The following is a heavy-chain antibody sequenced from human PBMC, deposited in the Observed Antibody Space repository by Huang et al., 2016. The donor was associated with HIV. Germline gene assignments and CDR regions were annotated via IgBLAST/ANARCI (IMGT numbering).Heavy chain of an antibody. D-gene: IGHD2-15*01. CDR2: IYYSGST. CDR3: ARHAGGGSIYNYYYGMDV. CDR1: GGSISSSSYY. V-gene: IGHV4-39*01. Sequence: QLQVQESGPGLVRPSETLSLTCGVSGGSISSSSYYWGWIRQPPGKGLEWIGSIYYSGSTYYNPSLKSRVTISVDTSKNQFSLKLNSVTPADTAAYYCARHAGGGSIYNYYYGMDVWGQGTTVTVSS. J-gene: IGHJ6*02.